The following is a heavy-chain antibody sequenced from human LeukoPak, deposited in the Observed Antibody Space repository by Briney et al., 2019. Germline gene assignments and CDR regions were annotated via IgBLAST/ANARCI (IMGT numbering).Heavy chain of an antibody. CDR3: AKDKDSSGYPSSPCDY. Sequence: TGGSLRLSCAASGFTFSSYAMSWVRQAPGKGLEWVSAISGSGGSTYYADSVKGRFTISRDNSKNTLYLQMNSLRAEDTAVYYCAKDKDSSGYPSSPCDYWGQGTLVTVSS. CDR1: GFTFSSYA. J-gene: IGHJ4*02. V-gene: IGHV3-23*01. CDR2: ISGSGGST. D-gene: IGHD3-22*01.